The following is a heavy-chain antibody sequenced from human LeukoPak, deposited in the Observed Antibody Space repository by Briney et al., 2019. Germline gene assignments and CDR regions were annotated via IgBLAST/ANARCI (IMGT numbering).Heavy chain of an antibody. D-gene: IGHD3-3*01. CDR1: GYTFTDSY. J-gene: IGHJ4*02. CDR2: INPNRGVT. CDR3: ARDNDFWSGNVGTH. Sequence: GASVKVSCKASGYTFTDSYLHWVRQAPGQGLEWVGWINPNRGVTNYAQNFQGRVTMTRDTSITTAYMELTRLTSDDTAVYYCARDNDFWSGNVGTHWGQGTLVTVSS. V-gene: IGHV1-2*02.